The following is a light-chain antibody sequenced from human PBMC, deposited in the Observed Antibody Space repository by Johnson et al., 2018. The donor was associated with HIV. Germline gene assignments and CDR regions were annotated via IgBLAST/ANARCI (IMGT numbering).Light chain of an antibody. V-gene: IGLV1-51*02. CDR3: GTWDNSLNPAYG. Sequence: QSVLTQPSSVSAAPGQKVTISCSGSSSNIGNKYVSWYQQLPGTAPKLLIYENNKRPSGIPDRFSGSKSGTSATLGITGLQTGDEADYYCGTWDNSLNPAYGFVTGTKVTVL. CDR2: ENN. CDR1: SSNIGNKY. J-gene: IGLJ1*01.